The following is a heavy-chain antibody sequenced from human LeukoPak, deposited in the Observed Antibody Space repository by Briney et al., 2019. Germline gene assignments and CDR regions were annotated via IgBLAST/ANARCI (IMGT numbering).Heavy chain of an antibody. D-gene: IGHD4-11*01. CDR1: GYTFTIYD. V-gene: IGHV1-18*01. J-gene: IGHJ4*01. CDR2: IRAYNGDT. Sequence: ASLKVSCKPSGYTFTIYDIKSVRQTPGQRREWMGWIRAYNGDTNYTQTLQGRVTITTDTSTSTACMDLRRRRSEETAGFFFARERNYGNYYFTDGSQGTLVTASS. CDR3: ARERNYGNYYFTD.